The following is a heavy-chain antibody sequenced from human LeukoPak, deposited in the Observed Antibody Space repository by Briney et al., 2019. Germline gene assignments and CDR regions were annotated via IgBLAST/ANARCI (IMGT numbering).Heavy chain of an antibody. D-gene: IGHD3-22*01. V-gene: IGHV3-48*01. CDR3: ASMDYYDSSLDY. CDR2: ISSSSSTR. Sequence: PGGSLRLSCAASGFTFSSYSMNWVRQAPGKGLEWVSYISSSSSTRYYADSVKGRFTISRDNAKNSLYLQMNSLRAEDTAVYYCASMDYYDSSLDYWGQGTLVTVSS. CDR1: GFTFSSYS. J-gene: IGHJ4*02.